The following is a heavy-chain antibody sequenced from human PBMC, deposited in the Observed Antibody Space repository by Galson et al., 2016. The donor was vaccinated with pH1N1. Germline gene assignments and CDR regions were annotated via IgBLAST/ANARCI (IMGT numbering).Heavy chain of an antibody. CDR2: ILPIVGIT. J-gene: IGHJ6*02. D-gene: IGHD3-10*01. CDR1: GGTLSRHT. CDR3: ATEPGSSGMDV. V-gene: IGHV1-69*02. Sequence: SGGTLSRHTISWVRQAPGQGLEWMGRILPIVGITNYAQKLQGRVTIIADRFTSTVSMELSGLTSDDTAVYYCATEPGSSGMDVWDQGATVTVSS.